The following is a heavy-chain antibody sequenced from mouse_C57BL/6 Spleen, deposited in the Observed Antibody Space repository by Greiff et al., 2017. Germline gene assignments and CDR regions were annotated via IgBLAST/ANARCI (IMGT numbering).Heavy chain of an antibody. Sequence: VNVVESGPGLVAPSQSLSITCTVSGFSLTSYGVHWVRQPPGKGLEWLVVIWSDGSTTYNSALKSRLSISKDNSKSQVFLKMNSLQTDDTAMYYCARHPLGYYYAMDYWGQGTSVTVSS. D-gene: IGHD2-10*02. V-gene: IGHV2-6-1*01. CDR3: ARHPLGYYYAMDY. J-gene: IGHJ4*01. CDR2: IWSDGST. CDR1: GFSLTSYG.